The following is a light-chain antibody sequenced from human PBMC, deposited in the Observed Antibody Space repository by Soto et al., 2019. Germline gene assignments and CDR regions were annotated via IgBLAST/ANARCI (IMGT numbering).Light chain of an antibody. CDR2: EVS. CDR1: NSDIGRYNY. Sequence: QSALTQPASVSGSPGQSITISCAGTNSDIGRYNYVSWYQQHPGEAPKLLIYEVSNRPSGISHRFSGSKSGNTASLTISGLQAEDEADYYCCSCVSGSPFDVLFGGGTKVTVL. V-gene: IGLV2-14*01. CDR3: CSCVSGSPFDVL. J-gene: IGLJ3*02.